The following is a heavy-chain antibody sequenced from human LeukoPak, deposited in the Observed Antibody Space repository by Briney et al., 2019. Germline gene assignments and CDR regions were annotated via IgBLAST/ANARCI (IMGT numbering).Heavy chain of an antibody. V-gene: IGHV5-51*01. CDR2: IYPGGSDT. J-gene: IGHJ4*02. CDR1: GYSFTSYW. Sequence: GESLKISCKGSGYSFTSYWIGWVRQMPGKGLEWMGIIYPGGSDTRYSPSFQGQVTISADKSISTAYLQWSSLKASDTAVYYCARHYLAYSGSQPPLFDYWGQGTLVTVSS. CDR3: ARHYLAYSGSQPPLFDY. D-gene: IGHD1-26*01.